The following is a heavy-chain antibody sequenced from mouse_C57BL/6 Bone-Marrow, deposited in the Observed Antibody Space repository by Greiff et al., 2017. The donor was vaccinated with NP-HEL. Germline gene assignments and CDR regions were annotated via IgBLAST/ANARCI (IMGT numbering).Heavy chain of an antibody. CDR1: GYTFTSHW. V-gene: IGHV1-56*01. J-gene: IGHJ2*01. Sequence: QVQLQQSGPELVRPGASVKISCKAPGYTFTSHWMQWVRQRPGQGLEWIGEIFPGSGSTYYNEKFKGKATLTVDPSSSTADMQLSSLTAEDSAVDVCERSGWDAYDWDDWGKGTTRTVAS. D-gene: IGHD2-14*01. CDR2: IFPGSGST. CDR3: ERSGWDAYDWDD.